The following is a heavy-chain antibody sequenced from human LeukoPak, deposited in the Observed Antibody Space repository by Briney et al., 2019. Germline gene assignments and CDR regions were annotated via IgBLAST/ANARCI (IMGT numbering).Heavy chain of an antibody. CDR1: GFTFSSYE. J-gene: IGHJ6*03. D-gene: IGHD3-9*01. V-gene: IGHV3-48*03. CDR2: ISSSGSTI. Sequence: PGGSLRLSCAASGFTFSSYEMNWVRQAPGKGLEWVSYISSSGSTIYYADSVKGRFTISRDNAKNSLYLQMNSLRAEDTAVYYCARQYYSILTGYYIYYYYYMDVWGKGTTVTVSS. CDR3: ARQYYSILTGYYIYYYYYMDV.